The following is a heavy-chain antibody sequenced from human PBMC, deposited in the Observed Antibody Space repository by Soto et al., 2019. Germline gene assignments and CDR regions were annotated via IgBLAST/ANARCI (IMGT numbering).Heavy chain of an antibody. Sequence: PSETLSLTCTVSGCSISSGSYYWSWIRQPPGKGLEWIEYIYYSGSTDYNPSLKSRVTISVDTSKNQFSLKLSSVTAADTAVYYCARARLVATPPTLFDYWGQGTLVTVSS. V-gene: IGHV4-61*01. D-gene: IGHD5-12*01. CDR3: ARARLVATPPTLFDY. CDR2: IYYSGST. CDR1: GCSISSGSYY. J-gene: IGHJ4*02.